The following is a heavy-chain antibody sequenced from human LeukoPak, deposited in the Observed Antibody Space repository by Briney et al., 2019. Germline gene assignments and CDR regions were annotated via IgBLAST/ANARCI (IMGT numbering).Heavy chain of an antibody. CDR2: IIPIFCTA. D-gene: IGHD4-17*01. J-gene: IGHJ3*02. CDR3: ARGKAYGELDDAFDI. V-gene: IGHV1-69*06. CDR1: GGTFSSYA. Sequence: SSVNVSCKASGGTFSSYAISWVRQAPAQGLDWMGGIIPIFCTANYPQNFQGRVTITADKSTSTAYMELSSLRSEDTAVYYCARGKAYGELDDAFDIWGQGTMVTVSS.